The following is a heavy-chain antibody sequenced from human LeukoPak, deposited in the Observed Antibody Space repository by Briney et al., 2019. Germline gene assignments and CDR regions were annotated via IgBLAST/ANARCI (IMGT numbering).Heavy chain of an antibody. Sequence: PGGSLRLSCAASGFTFSNAWMNWVRQAPGKGLEWVGRIKSKTDGETTDFGAPVKGRFAISRDDSKNTMYLHMNSLRTEDTAVYYCTTGNWGPYWGQGTLVTASS. CDR1: GFTFSNAW. D-gene: IGHD7-27*01. CDR3: TTGNWGPY. V-gene: IGHV3-15*07. CDR2: IKSKTDGETT. J-gene: IGHJ4*02.